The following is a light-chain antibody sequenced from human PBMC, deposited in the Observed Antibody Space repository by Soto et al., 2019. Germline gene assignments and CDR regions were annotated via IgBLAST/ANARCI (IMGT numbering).Light chain of an antibody. CDR3: CSYAGSSTFV. V-gene: IGLV2-23*01. CDR2: EGS. Sequence: QSALTQPASVSGSPGQSITISCTGTSSDVGSYHLVSWYQHHPGKAPKLMIYEGSKRPSGVSNRFSGSKSGNTASLTISGLQAEEEADYYCCSYAGSSTFVFGPGTKLTVL. CDR1: SSDVGSYHL. J-gene: IGLJ1*01.